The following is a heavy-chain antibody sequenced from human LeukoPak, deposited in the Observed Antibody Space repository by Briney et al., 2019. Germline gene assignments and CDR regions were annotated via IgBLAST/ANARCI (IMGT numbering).Heavy chain of an antibody. J-gene: IGHJ6*02. D-gene: IGHD5-24*01. CDR1: GGSISRGGYY. CDR2: IYYSGST. V-gene: IGHV4-31*03. CDR3: ARDPRGYGMDV. Sequence: PSETLSLTCTVSGGSISRGGYYWSWIRQHPGKGLEWIGYIYYSGSTYYNPALKSRFTISVDTSKNQFSLKLSTVTAADTAVYYCARDPRGYGMDVWGQRTTVTVSS.